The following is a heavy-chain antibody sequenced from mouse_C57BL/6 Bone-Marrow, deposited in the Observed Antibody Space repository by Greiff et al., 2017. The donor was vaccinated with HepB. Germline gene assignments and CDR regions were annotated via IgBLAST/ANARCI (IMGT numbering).Heavy chain of an antibody. Sequence: VQLQESGPGLVAPSQSLSITCTVSGFSLTSYGVHWVRQPPGKGLEWLVVIWSDGSTTYHSALKSRLSISKDNSKSQVFLKMNSLQTDDTAMYYCARPYDYDGSWYAYWGQGTLVTVSA. D-gene: IGHD2-4*01. CDR2: IWSDGST. CDR3: ARPYDYDGSWYAY. V-gene: IGHV2-6*03. J-gene: IGHJ3*01. CDR1: GFSLTSYG.